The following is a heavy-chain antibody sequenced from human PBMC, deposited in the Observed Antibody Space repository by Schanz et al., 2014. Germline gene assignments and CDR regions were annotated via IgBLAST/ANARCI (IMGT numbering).Heavy chain of an antibody. Sequence: EVQLLESGGGLVQPGGSLRLSCAASGFTFSSYSMNWVRQAPGKGLEWVSAISGSGGSTYYADSVKGRFTISRDNSKNTLYLQMNSLRPEDTAVYFCAKIERNEDWGQGTLVTVSS. CDR2: ISGSGGST. D-gene: IGHD1-1*01. J-gene: IGHJ4*02. V-gene: IGHV3-23*01. CDR1: GFTFSSYS. CDR3: AKIERNED.